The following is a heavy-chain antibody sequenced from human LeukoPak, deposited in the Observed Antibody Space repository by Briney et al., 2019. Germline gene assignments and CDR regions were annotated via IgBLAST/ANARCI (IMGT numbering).Heavy chain of an antibody. Sequence: GGSLRLSCAASGFTFSSYSMHWVRQAPGKGLEWVAFIRYDGSNKYYADSVKGRFTISRDNSKNTLYLQMNSLRAEDTAVYYCAKDFSGPLREPDPYYFDYWGQGTLVTVSS. CDR3: AKDFSGPLREPDPYYFDY. J-gene: IGHJ4*02. CDR2: IRYDGSNK. D-gene: IGHD1-26*01. V-gene: IGHV3-30*02. CDR1: GFTFSSYS.